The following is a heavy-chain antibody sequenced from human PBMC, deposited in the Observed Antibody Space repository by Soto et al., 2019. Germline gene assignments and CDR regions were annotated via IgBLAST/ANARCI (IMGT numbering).Heavy chain of an antibody. V-gene: IGHV3-48*01. CDR1: GFTFSSYS. D-gene: IGHD2-15*01. CDR3: ARDGCSGSNCLNWFDP. CDR2: ISSSSTTK. Sequence: EVQLVESGGGLVQPGGSLRLSCAASGFTFSSYSMNWVRQAPGKGQERVSYISSSSTTKYYADSVKGRFTISRDNAKNSLYLQMNSLRAEDTAVYYCARDGCSGSNCLNWFDPWGQGTLVTVSS. J-gene: IGHJ5*02.